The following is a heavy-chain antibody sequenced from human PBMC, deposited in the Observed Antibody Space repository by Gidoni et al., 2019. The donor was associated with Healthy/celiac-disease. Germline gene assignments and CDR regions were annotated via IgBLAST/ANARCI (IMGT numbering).Heavy chain of an antibody. Sequence: EVQLVESGGGLVQPGGSLRLSCAASGFTFSSYWMSWVRQAPGKGLGWVANIKQDGSEEYYVGYGKGRFTISRDNAKNSLYLQMDSLGAEDTAVYYCAREGRAAGREYWGQGTLVTVSS. CDR1: GFTFSSYW. D-gene: IGHD6-19*01. V-gene: IGHV3-7*01. CDR3: AREGRAAGREY. CDR2: IKQDGSEE. J-gene: IGHJ4*01.